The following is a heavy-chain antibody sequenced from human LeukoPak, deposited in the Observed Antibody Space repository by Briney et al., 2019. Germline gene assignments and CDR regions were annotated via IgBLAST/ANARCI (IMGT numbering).Heavy chain of an antibody. Sequence: GGSLRLSCAASGFTFSSYGMSWVRQAPGKGLEWVAVILYDGSNKYYADSVKGRFTISRDNSKNTLYLQMNSLRAEDTAVYYCAKDRSSTWPYYMDVWGKGTTVTVSS. CDR1: GFTFSSYG. V-gene: IGHV3-30*18. CDR3: AKDRSSTWPYYMDV. D-gene: IGHD6-13*01. CDR2: ILYDGSNK. J-gene: IGHJ6*03.